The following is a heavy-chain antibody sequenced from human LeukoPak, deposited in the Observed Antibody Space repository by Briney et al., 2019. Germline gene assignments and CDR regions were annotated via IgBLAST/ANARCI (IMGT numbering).Heavy chain of an antibody. J-gene: IGHJ6*03. V-gene: IGHV1-8*02. Sequence: ASVKVSCKASGGTFSSYAISWVRQAPGQGLEWMGWMNPNSGNTGYAQKFQGRVTMTRNTSISTAYMELSSLRSEDTAMYYCARAVGAGGYYYYMDVWGKGTTVTISS. CDR1: GGTFSSYA. D-gene: IGHD1-26*01. CDR3: ARAVGAGGYYYYMDV. CDR2: MNPNSGNT.